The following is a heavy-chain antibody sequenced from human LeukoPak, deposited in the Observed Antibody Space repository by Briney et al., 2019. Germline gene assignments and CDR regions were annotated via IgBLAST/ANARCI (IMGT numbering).Heavy chain of an antibody. V-gene: IGHV1-18*01. Sequence: GASVKVSCKASGYTFTSYGISWVRQAPGQGLEWMGWISAYNGNTNYAQKLQGRVTMTTDTSTSTAYMELRSLRSDDTAVYYCAINGYYDSSGYYYYDYWGQGTLVTVSS. CDR1: GYTFTSYG. D-gene: IGHD3-22*01. J-gene: IGHJ4*02. CDR2: ISAYNGNT. CDR3: AINGYYDSSGYYYYDY.